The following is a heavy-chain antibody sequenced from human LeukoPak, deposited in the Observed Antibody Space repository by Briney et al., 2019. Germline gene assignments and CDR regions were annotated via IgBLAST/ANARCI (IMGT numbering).Heavy chain of an antibody. D-gene: IGHD6-19*01. CDR3: ARGTAVAGLPFDY. CDR1: GYTLTELS. V-gene: IGHV1-24*01. Sequence: GASVKVSCKVSGYTLTELSMHWVRQAPGKGPEWMGGFDPEDGETIYAQKFQGRVTMTRDTSISTAYMELSRLRSDDTAVYYCARGTAVAGLPFDYWGQGTLVTVSS. J-gene: IGHJ4*02. CDR2: FDPEDGET.